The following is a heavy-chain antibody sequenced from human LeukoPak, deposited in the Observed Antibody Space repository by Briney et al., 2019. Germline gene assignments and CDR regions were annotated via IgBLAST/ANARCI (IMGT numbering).Heavy chain of an antibody. Sequence: GGSLRLSCAVSGFTVSSNYMNWVRQAPGKGLEWVSVIYSDGNTYYADSVKGRFTISRDNSKNTLYLQMNSVRVEDTAVYYCTTGHYSHTLGGQGTLVTVSS. CDR3: TTGHYSHTL. CDR2: IYSDGNT. D-gene: IGHD1-26*01. V-gene: IGHV3-66*01. CDR1: GFTVSSNY. J-gene: IGHJ4*02.